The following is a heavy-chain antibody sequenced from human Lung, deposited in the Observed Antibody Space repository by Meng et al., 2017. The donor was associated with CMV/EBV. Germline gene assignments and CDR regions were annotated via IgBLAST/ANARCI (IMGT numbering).Heavy chain of an antibody. CDR2: IYYSGST. CDR3: ARDRNRYYFDY. CDR1: GGSISSGGYY. D-gene: IGHD2/OR15-2a*01. V-gene: IGHV4-31*03. Sequence: SETXSLTCTVSGGSISSGGYYWSWIRQHPGKGLEWIGYIYYSGSTYYNPSLKSRVTISVDTSKNQFSLKLSSVTAADTAVYYCARDRNRYYFDYWGQGTLVTVSS. J-gene: IGHJ4*02.